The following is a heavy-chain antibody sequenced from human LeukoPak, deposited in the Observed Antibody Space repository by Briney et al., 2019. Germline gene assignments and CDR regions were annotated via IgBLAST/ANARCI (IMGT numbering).Heavy chain of an antibody. CDR3: ARAGVYNNNRYWFDS. Sequence: GGSLRLSCAASEFTFSSYSMNWVRQAPGKGLEWVAKIRQDGGDRNYVDSVKGRLTISRDNVKNLMFLQMNSLRVEDTAVYYCARAGVYNNNRYWFDSWGQGTLVTVSS. CDR2: IRQDGGDR. J-gene: IGHJ5*01. V-gene: IGHV3-7*03. D-gene: IGHD1-14*01. CDR1: EFTFSSYS.